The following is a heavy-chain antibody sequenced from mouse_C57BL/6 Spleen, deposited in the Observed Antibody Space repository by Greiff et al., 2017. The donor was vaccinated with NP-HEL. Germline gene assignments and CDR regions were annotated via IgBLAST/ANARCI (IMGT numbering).Heavy chain of an antibody. J-gene: IGHJ2*01. Sequence: VKLVESGPELVKPGASVKISCKASGYAFSSSWMNWVKQRPGKGLEWIGRIYPGDGDTNYNGKFKGKATLSADKSSSTAYMQLSSLTSEDSAVYFCARLTGTGFDYWGQGTTLTVSS. V-gene: IGHV1-82*01. CDR3: ARLTGTGFDY. D-gene: IGHD4-1*01. CDR2: IYPGDGDT. CDR1: GYAFSSSW.